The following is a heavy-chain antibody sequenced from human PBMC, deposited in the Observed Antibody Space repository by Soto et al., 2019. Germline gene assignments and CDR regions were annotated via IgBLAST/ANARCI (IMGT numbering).Heavy chain of an antibody. J-gene: IGHJ4*02. CDR1: GCTFSNYA. CDR2: ISGSGSRSGTRT. Sequence: PGGSLRLSCAASGCTFSNYAMSWVRQAPGKGLEWVSGISGSGSRSGTRTYYADSVKGRFTISRDNSKNTPYLQVDSLRAEDTAVYYCATRAYYDSRGYYYYEYYFDYWGQGTLVTVSS. V-gene: IGHV3-23*01. CDR3: ATRAYYDSRGYYYYEYYFDY. D-gene: IGHD3-22*01.